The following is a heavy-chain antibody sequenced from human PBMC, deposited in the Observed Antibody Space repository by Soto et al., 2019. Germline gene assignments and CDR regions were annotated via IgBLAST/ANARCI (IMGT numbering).Heavy chain of an antibody. D-gene: IGHD3-3*01. CDR2: IKGSGDST. V-gene: IGHV3-23*01. CDR3: AKGAYYDFWSGYSAFDY. Sequence: GGSLRLSCAASGFDFSSNVMSWVRQAPGKGLEWVSAIKGSGDSTHYADSVKGRLTISRDNSKNTLDLQMTSLRAEDTAIYYCAKGAYYDFWSGYSAFDYWGQGIQVTVSS. J-gene: IGHJ4*02. CDR1: GFDFSSNV.